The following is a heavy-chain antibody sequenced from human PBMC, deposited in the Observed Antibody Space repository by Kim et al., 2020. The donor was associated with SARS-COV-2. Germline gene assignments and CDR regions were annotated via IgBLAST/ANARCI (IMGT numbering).Heavy chain of an antibody. D-gene: IGHD3-9*01. CDR3: TTGPDILTGYSTEVSLDY. Sequence: KGRFTISRDDSKNTLYLQMNSLKTEDTAVYYCTTGPDILTGYSTEVSLDYWGQGTLVTVSS. V-gene: IGHV3-15*01. J-gene: IGHJ4*02.